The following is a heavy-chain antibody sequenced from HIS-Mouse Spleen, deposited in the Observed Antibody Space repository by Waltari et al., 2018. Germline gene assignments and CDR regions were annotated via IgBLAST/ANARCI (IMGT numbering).Heavy chain of an antibody. CDR2: INPNSGGT. Sequence: QVQLVQSGPEVKKPGASVKVPCKAPGYPFTGYYLHWFRTAHGQGLEWMGWINPNSGGTNYAQKFQGRVTMTRETSISTAYMELSRLRSDDTAVYYCARVVIGRYSYGYYFDYWGQGTLVTVSS. J-gene: IGHJ4*02. D-gene: IGHD5-18*01. CDR1: GYPFTGYY. V-gene: IGHV1-2*02. CDR3: ARVVIGRYSYGYYFDY.